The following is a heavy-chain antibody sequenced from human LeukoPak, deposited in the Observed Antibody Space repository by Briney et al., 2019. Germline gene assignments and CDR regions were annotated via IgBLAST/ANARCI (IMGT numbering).Heavy chain of an antibody. J-gene: IGHJ6*02. Sequence: GGSLRLSCAASGFTFSSNAMSWVRQAPGKGLEWVSAISGSGGSTYYADSVKGRFTISRDNSKNTLYLQMNSLRAEDTAVYYCAKSNSGWYYYYGMDVWGQGTTVTVSS. CDR3: AKSNSGWYYYYGMDV. CDR2: ISGSGGST. D-gene: IGHD6-19*01. CDR1: GFTFSSNA. V-gene: IGHV3-23*01.